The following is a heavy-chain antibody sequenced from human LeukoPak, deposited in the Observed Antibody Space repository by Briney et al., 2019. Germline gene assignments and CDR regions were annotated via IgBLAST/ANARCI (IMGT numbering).Heavy chain of an antibody. J-gene: IGHJ5*02. CDR1: GGSFSAYY. CDR2: IDHSGFP. CDR3: ARVNNWFDP. V-gene: IGHV4-34*01. Sequence: SETLSLTCAVYGGSFSAYYWGWIRQPPGKGLEWIGEIDHSGFPNYNPSLKSRFTISVDTPKNQFSLKLSSVTAADTAVYYCARVNNWFDPWGQGTLVTVSS.